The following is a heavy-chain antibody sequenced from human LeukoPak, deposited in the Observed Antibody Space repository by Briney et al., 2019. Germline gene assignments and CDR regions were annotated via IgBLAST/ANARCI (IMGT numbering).Heavy chain of an antibody. V-gene: IGHV1-8*03. CDR3: ARVIDDY. CDR2: MNPNSGNT. J-gene: IGHJ4*02. D-gene: IGHD2-15*01. Sequence: ASVKVSCKASGGTFSSYAISWVRQAPGQGLEWMGWMNPNSGNTGYAQKFQGRVTITRNTSISTAYMELSSLRSEDTAVYYCARVIDDYWGQGTLVTVSS. CDR1: GGTFSSYA.